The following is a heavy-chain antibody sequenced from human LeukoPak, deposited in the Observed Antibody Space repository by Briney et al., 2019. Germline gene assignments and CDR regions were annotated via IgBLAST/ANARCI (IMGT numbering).Heavy chain of an antibody. V-gene: IGHV4-34*01. CDR2: INHSGST. Sequence: SETLSLTCAVYGGSFSGYYWSWIRQPPGKGLEWIGEINHSGSTNYNPSLKSRVTISVDTSKNQFSLKLSSVTAADTAVYYCARAPSLRSGSYSPRNWFDPWGQGTLVTVSS. CDR3: ARAPSLRSGSYSPRNWFDP. J-gene: IGHJ5*02. D-gene: IGHD3-10*01. CDR1: GGSFSGYY.